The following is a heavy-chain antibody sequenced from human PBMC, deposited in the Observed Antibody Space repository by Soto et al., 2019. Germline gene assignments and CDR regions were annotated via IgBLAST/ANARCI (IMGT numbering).Heavy chain of an antibody. D-gene: IGHD2-15*01. J-gene: IGHJ5*02. Sequence: ASVKVSCKASGYTFTGYYMHWVRQAPGQGLEWMGWINPNSGGTNYAQKFQGRVTMTRDTSISTAYMELSRLRSDDTAVHYCARDFQRYCSGGSCYWFDPWGQGTLVTVSS. CDR2: INPNSGGT. V-gene: IGHV1-2*02. CDR3: ARDFQRYCSGGSCYWFDP. CDR1: GYTFTGYY.